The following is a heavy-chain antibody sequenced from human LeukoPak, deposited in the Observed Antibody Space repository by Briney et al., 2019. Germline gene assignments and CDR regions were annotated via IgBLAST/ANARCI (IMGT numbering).Heavy chain of an antibody. V-gene: IGHV3-21*01. D-gene: IGHD3-10*01. CDR1: GFTFSSYA. J-gene: IGHJ6*03. CDR2: ISSSSSYI. Sequence: KPGGSLRLPCAASGFTFSSYAMNWVRQAPGKGLEWVSSISSSSSYIYYADSVKGRFTISRDNAKKSLYLQMNSLRAEDTAVYYCARAHYGSGTHYYMDVWGKGTTVTVSS. CDR3: ARAHYGSGTHYYMDV.